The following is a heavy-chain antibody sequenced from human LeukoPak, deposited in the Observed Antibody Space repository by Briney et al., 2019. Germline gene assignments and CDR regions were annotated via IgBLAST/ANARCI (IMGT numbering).Heavy chain of an antibody. D-gene: IGHD2-8*02. V-gene: IGHV4-34*01. CDR3: ARDNGGTGYDY. J-gene: IGHJ4*02. CDR2: ISHSGNT. Sequence: SETLSLTCAVFGGSFTAYYWSWIRQPPGEGLEWIGEISHSGNTNYNPSLKSRVTISVDTSKNQFSLKLSSVTAADTAVYYCARDNGGTGYDYWGQGTLVTVSS. CDR1: GGSFTAYY.